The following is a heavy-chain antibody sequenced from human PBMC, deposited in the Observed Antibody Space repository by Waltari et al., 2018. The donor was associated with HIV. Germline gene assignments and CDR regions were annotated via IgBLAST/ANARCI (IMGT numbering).Heavy chain of an antibody. D-gene: IGHD2-8*01. CDR2: IYYTGTT. CDR1: GGSVINSDYY. J-gene: IGHJ6*02. CDR3: AGLPRMAAFYLYYGMDV. Sequence: QLQLQQSGPGLVKPSETLSLTCTVSGGSVINSDYYWDFISQSPGNGLEWIGNIYYTGTTFDTPSLKSRVTMAADLSRNQFSLRLSSVTAADTAIYYGAGLPRMAAFYLYYGMDVWGQGTTVTVSS. V-gene: IGHV4-39*01.